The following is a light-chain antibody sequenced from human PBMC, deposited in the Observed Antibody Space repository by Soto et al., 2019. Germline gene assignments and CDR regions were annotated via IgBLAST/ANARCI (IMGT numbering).Light chain of an antibody. J-gene: IGLJ1*01. CDR3: RSCAASPSV. CDR1: RSDVGGYNY. V-gene: IGLV2-11*01. Sequence: QSALTQPRSVSASPGQSVTISCTGTRSDVGGYNYVSWYQHHPGKAPKLMIYGVSARPSGVPDRFSGSKSGNTASLTISGLQAEDVADYYCRSCAASPSVFGTGPKVTVL. CDR2: GVS.